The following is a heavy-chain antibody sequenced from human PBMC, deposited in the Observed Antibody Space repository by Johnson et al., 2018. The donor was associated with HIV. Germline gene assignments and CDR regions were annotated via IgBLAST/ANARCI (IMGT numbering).Heavy chain of an antibody. Sequence: QVQLVESGGGVVQPGRSLRLSCVASGFTFSSSGMHWVRQAPGKGLEWVAVISYDGSIQYYTDSVKGRFTISRDNSRNTLYLQMNSLRVEDTAMYYCAQEKSSGWSFHAFDIWGQGTVVTVSS. CDR3: AQEKSSGWSFHAFDI. CDR2: ISYDGSIQ. V-gene: IGHV3-30*18. D-gene: IGHD6-19*01. J-gene: IGHJ3*02. CDR1: GFTFSSSG.